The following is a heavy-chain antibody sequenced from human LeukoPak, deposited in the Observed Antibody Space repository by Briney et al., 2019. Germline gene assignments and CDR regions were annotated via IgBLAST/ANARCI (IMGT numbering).Heavy chain of an antibody. CDR1: GYTFTSYD. Sequence: ASVKVSCKASGYTFTSYDINWVRQAPGQGLEWMGIINPSGGSTSYAQKFQGRVTMTRDMSTSTVYMELSSLRSEDTAVYYCARNEPGYSSSWYHFDIWGQGTMVTVSS. CDR2: INPSGGST. CDR3: ARNEPGYSSSWYHFDI. D-gene: IGHD6-13*01. J-gene: IGHJ3*02. V-gene: IGHV1-46*01.